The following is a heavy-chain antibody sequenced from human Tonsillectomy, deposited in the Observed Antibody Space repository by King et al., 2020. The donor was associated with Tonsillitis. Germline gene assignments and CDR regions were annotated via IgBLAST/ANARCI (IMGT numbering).Heavy chain of an antibody. Sequence: VQLVESGAEVKKPGASVKVSCKASGYTFTSYYMHWVRQAPGQGLEWMGIINPSGGSTSYAQKFQGRVTMTRDTSTSTVYMELSSLRSEDTAVYYCSYGGNSAAGAFDIWGQGTMVTVSS. CDR2: INPSGGST. D-gene: IGHD4-23*01. CDR1: GYTFTSYY. CDR3: SYGGNSAAGAFDI. V-gene: IGHV1-46*01. J-gene: IGHJ3*02.